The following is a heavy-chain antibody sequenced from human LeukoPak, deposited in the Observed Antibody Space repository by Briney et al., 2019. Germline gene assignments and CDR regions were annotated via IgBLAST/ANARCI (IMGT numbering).Heavy chain of an antibody. V-gene: IGHV3-53*01. J-gene: IGHJ4*02. D-gene: IGHD3-10*01. CDR2: TYSGGST. Sequence: GSLRLSCAASGFTVSNNYMSWVRQAPGKGLEWVSVTYSGGSTYYADSVKGRFTISRDNSKNTLYLQMNSLRDEDTAIYYCARRGGQYYGSGSTLDYWGQGTLVTVSS. CDR1: GFTVSNNY. CDR3: ARRGGQYYGSGSTLDY.